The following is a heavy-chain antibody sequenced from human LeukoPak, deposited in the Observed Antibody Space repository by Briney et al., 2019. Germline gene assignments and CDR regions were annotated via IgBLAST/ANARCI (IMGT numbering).Heavy chain of an antibody. D-gene: IGHD3-16*02. CDR1: GGSISSGSYY. CDR3: ARERYMITFGGVIENWFDP. Sequence: SETLSLTCTVSGGSISSGSYYWSWIRQPAGKGLEWIGRIYTSGSTNYNPSLKSRVTISVDTSKNQFSLKLSSVTAADTAVYYCARERYMITFGGVIENWFDPWGQGTLVTVSS. CDR2: IYTSGST. V-gene: IGHV4-61*02. J-gene: IGHJ5*02.